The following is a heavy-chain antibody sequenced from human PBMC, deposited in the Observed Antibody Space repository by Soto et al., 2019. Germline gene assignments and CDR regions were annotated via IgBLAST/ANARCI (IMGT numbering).Heavy chain of an antibody. V-gene: IGHV5-10-1*01. CDR3: ARTVGTYYYDSSGSPAAFDI. CDR1: GYSFTSYW. CDR2: IDPSDSYT. Sequence: LGESLKISCKGSGYSFTSYWISWVRQMPGKGLEWMGRIDPSDSYTNYSPSFQGHVTISADMSISTAYLQWSSLKASDTAMYYCARTVGTYYYDSSGSPAAFDIWGQGTMVTVSS. D-gene: IGHD3-22*01. J-gene: IGHJ3*02.